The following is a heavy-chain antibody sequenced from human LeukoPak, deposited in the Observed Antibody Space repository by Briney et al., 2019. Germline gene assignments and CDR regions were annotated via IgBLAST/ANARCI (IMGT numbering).Heavy chain of an antibody. CDR1: GFTFSSYS. Sequence: GGSLRLSCAASGFTFSSYSMNWVRQAPGKGLEWVSSISSSSSYIYYADSVKGRFTISRDNAKNSLYLQMNSLRAEDTAVYYCAGGSAGDYVPDAFDIWGQGTMVTVSS. J-gene: IGHJ3*02. V-gene: IGHV3-21*01. CDR3: AGGSAGDYVPDAFDI. CDR2: ISSSSSYI. D-gene: IGHD4-17*01.